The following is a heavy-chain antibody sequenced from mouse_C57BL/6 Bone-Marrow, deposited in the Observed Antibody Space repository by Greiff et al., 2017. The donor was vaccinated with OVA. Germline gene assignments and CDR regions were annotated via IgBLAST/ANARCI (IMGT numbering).Heavy chain of an antibody. CDR2: CSNGGGST. J-gene: IGHJ4*01. V-gene: IGHV5-12*01. CDR1: GFTFSDYY. CDR3: ARHPHYDAMDY. Sequence: EVKLVESGGGLVQPGGSLQLSCAASGFTFSDYYMSWVRQTPEKRLEWVAYCSNGGGSTYYPDPVKGGFTISTDNAKNSLYLQMSLLQSEDTAMYYCARHPHYDAMDYWGQGTSVTGSS. D-gene: IGHD1-1*02.